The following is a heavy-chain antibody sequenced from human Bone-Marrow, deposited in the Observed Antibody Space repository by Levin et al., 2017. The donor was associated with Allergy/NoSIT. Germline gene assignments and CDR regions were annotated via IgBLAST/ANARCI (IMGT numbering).Heavy chain of an antibody. CDR3: ASGSQTRYLEWLLLF. D-gene: IGHD3-3*01. CDR2: ITSSSDSI. CDR1: GITFSNYE. J-gene: IGHJ4*02. V-gene: IGHV3-48*03. Sequence: AGGSLRLSCKASGITFSNYEMNWVRQAPGKGLEWVSHITSSSDSIRYADSVKGRFTISRDNAQNSLYLQMNSLRAEDTAVYYCASGSQTRYLEWLLLFWGQGTLVTVSS.